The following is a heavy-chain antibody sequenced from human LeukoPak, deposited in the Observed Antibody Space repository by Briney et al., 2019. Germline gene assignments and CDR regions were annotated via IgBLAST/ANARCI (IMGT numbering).Heavy chain of an antibody. D-gene: IGHD3-22*01. CDR3: ARENYYYDSSGYNSQFDY. J-gene: IGHJ4*02. Sequence: SETLSLTCTVSGGSISSYYWGWIRQPPGKGLEWIGSIYYSGSTYYNPSLKSRATISVDTSKNQFSLKLSSVTAADTAVYYCARENYYYDSSGYNSQFDYWGQGTLVTVSS. CDR1: GGSISSYY. CDR2: IYYSGST. V-gene: IGHV4-39*07.